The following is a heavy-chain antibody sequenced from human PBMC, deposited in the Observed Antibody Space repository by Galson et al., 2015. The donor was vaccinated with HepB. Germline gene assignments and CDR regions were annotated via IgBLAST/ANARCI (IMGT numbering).Heavy chain of an antibody. J-gene: IGHJ4*02. D-gene: IGHD6-13*01. V-gene: IGHV3-23*01. Sequence: SCAASGFTFSSYAMSWVRQAPGKGLEWVSAISGSGGSTYYADSVKGRFTISRDNSKNTLYLQMNSLRAEDTAVYYCLIAAAGTGFDYWGQGTLVTVSS. CDR2: ISGSGGST. CDR1: GFTFSSYA. CDR3: LIAAAGTGFDY.